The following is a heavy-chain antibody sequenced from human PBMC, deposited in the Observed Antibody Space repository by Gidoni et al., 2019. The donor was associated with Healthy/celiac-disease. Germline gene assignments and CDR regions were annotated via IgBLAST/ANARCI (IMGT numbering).Heavy chain of an antibody. CDR3: ARGGRSYGGFDP. CDR2: INPSGGSK. CDR1: GYTFTSYY. D-gene: IGHD4-17*01. V-gene: IGHV1-46*03. Sequence: QVQLVQSGAEVKKPGASVKVSCKASGYTFTSYYMHWVRQAPGQGLEEMGIINPSGGSKSYAQKFQGRVTMTRDTSTSTVYMELSSLRSEDTAVYYCARGGRSYGGFDPWGQGTLVTVSS. J-gene: IGHJ5*02.